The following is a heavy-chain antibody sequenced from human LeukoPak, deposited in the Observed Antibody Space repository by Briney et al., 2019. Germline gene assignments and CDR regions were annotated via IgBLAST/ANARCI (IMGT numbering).Heavy chain of an antibody. CDR3: ARDRIAARRVFDY. D-gene: IGHD6-6*01. Sequence: GGSLRLSCAASGFTFSSYAMHWVRQAPGKGLEWVAVISYDGSNKYYADSVKGRFTISRDNSKNTLYLQMNSLRAEDTAVYYCARDRIAARRVFDYWGQGTLVTVSS. CDR2: ISYDGSNK. J-gene: IGHJ4*02. CDR1: GFTFSSYA. V-gene: IGHV3-30-3*01.